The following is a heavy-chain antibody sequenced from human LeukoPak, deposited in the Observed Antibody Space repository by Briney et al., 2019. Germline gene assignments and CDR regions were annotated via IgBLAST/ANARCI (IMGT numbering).Heavy chain of an antibody. CDR1: GGTFNYHA. CDR2: IIPILGTA. J-gene: IGHJ4*02. Sequence: ASVKVSCKASGGTFNYHAITWVRQAPGQGLEWMGGIIPILGTANYAQKFQGRVTITTDESTSTAYMELSSLRSEDTAVYYCARGYCTSTSCSYPPFSNHFDYWGQGTLVTVSS. CDR3: ARGYCTSTSCSYPPFSNHFDY. D-gene: IGHD2-2*01. V-gene: IGHV1-69*05.